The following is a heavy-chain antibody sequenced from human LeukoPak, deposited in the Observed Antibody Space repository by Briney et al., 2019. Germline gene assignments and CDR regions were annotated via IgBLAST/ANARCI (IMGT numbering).Heavy chain of an antibody. Sequence: SETLSLTCTVSGFTITTGYYWAWIRQPPGKGLEWIGTIFRIGSTYYNPSLKSRVTISVDTSKNQFSLKLSSVTAADTALYYCARVIDVAAAGYFDSWGQGTQVTVSS. V-gene: IGHV4-38-2*02. J-gene: IGHJ4*02. CDR2: IFRIGST. CDR3: ARVIDVAAAGYFDS. D-gene: IGHD6-13*01. CDR1: GFTITTGYY.